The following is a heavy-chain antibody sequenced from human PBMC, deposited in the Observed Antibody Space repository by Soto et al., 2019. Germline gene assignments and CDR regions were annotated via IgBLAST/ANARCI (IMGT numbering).Heavy chain of an antibody. Sequence: GGSLRLSCAGSGFTFSTYAMSWVRQAPGKGLEWVSTIDNSGGITYYADSVKGRFTISRDNFKNTLYLQMNSLRAEDTAVYYCAKGGYNYGFLFDCWGQGTLVTVSS. D-gene: IGHD5-18*01. CDR1: GFTFSTYA. CDR2: IDNSGGIT. CDR3: AKGGYNYGFLFDC. J-gene: IGHJ4*02. V-gene: IGHV3-23*05.